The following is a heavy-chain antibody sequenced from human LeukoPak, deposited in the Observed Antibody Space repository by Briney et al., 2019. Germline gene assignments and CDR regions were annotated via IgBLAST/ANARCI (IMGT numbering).Heavy chain of an antibody. CDR1: GYTLTELS. D-gene: IGHD3-22*01. CDR2: FDPEDGET. CDR3: ARLQGYYDSSGYPIQGDFDY. V-gene: IGHV1-24*01. Sequence: ASVKVSCKVSGYTLTELSMHWVRQAPGKGLEWMGGFDPEDGETIYAQKFQGGVTMTEDTSTDTAYMELSSLRSEDTAVYYCARLQGYYDSSGYPIQGDFDYWGQGTLVTVSS. J-gene: IGHJ4*02.